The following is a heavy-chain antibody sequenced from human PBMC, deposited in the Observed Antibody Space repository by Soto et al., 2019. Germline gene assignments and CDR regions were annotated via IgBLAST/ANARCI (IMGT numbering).Heavy chain of an antibody. Sequence: EVQLVESGGGLVKPGGSLRLSCAASGFTFSSFSMNWVRQAPGKGLEWVSSISSSTTYIYYADSVKGRFNISRDNAKNSLYLQRNSLIAEDTAVYYCARKRKTYYFDSSGSNREFQHWGQGTLVTVSS. J-gene: IGHJ1*01. CDR1: GFTFSSFS. CDR3: ARKRKTYYFDSSGSNREFQH. CDR2: ISSSTTYI. V-gene: IGHV3-21*01. D-gene: IGHD3-22*01.